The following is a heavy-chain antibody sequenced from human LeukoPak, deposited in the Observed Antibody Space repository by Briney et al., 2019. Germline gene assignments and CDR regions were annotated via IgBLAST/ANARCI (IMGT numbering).Heavy chain of an antibody. D-gene: IGHD3-3*01. CDR2: ISGSGGST. J-gene: IGHJ4*02. CDR3: AKSQVRFLEYPTYYFDY. V-gene: IGHV3-23*01. CDR1: GFTFSSYA. Sequence: GGSLRLSCAASGFTFSSYAMSWVRQAPGKGLEWVSAISGSGGSTYYADSVKGRFTISRDNSKNTLYLQMNSLRAEDTAVYYCAKSQVRFLEYPTYYFDYWGQGTLVTVSS.